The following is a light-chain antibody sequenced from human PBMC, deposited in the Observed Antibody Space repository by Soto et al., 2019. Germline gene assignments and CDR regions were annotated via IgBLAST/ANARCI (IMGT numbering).Light chain of an antibody. CDR2: AAS. CDR3: QQSYGTPWT. CDR1: QSISSY. J-gene: IGKJ2*01. V-gene: IGKV1-39*01. Sequence: DIQMTQSPSSLSASVGDRVTITCRASQSISSYLNWYQQKPGKAPKLLIYAASSLQSGVPSRFSGSGSGTDFTLTISSLQPEDFATYYCQQSYGTPWTFGQGTKLEIK.